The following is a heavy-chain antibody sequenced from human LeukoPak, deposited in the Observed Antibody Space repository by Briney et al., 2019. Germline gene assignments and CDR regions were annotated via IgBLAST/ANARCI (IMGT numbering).Heavy chain of an antibody. J-gene: IGHJ4*02. CDR3: TRDMTTVTTFFDY. CDR1: GFTFGDYA. D-gene: IGHD4-17*01. Sequence: GGSLRLSCTASGFTFGDYAMSWVRQAPRKGLEWVGFIRSKAYGGTTEYAASVKGRFTISRDDSKSIAYLQMNSLKTEDTAVYYCTRDMTTVTTFFDYWGQGTLVTVSS. V-gene: IGHV3-49*04. CDR2: IRSKAYGGTT.